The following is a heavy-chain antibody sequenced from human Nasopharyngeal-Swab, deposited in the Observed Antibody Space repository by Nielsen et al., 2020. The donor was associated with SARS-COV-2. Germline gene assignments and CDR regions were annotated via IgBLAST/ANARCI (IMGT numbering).Heavy chain of an antibody. CDR1: GASISSYY. J-gene: IGHJ3*02. D-gene: IGHD3-10*01. CDR3: ARDLRMVRGVMGAFDI. CDR2: IHNSEIT. Sequence: SETMSLTCTVSGASISSYYWSWIRQPPGKRLEWIGYIHNSEITSYNPSLKSRVTISVDTSKNQFSLKLSSVTAADTAVYYCARDLRMVRGVMGAFDIWGQGTMVTVSS. V-gene: IGHV4-59*12.